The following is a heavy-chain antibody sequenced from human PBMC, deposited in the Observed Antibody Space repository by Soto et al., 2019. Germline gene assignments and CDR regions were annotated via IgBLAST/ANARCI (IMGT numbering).Heavy chain of an antibody. J-gene: IGHJ2*01. CDR1: GFTVSTYW. CDR2: ISPDGSTT. D-gene: IGHD4-17*01. Sequence: EVQLVESGGGLVQPGGSLRLSCAASGFTVSTYWMHWVRQDPGKGLMWVSRISPDGSTTTYADPVRGRFTISRDTAENTLYLQMNSRRVEDTAVYYCAKDRVPYSDYGRYFDLWGRGTLVTVSS. CDR3: AKDRVPYSDYGRYFDL. V-gene: IGHV3-74*01.